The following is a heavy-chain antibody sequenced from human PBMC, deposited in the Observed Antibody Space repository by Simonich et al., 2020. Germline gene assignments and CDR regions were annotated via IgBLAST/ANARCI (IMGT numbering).Heavy chain of an antibody. CDR3: ARWAYSSSYFDY. V-gene: IGHV4-39*01. J-gene: IGHJ4*02. CDR1: GGSISSSSYY. D-gene: IGHD6-6*01. CDR2: IYYSGST. Sequence: QLQLQESGPGLVKPSETLSLTCTVSGGSISSSSYYWVWIRQPPGKGLEWIGSIYYSGSTHYNPSLKSRVTISVDTSKNQFSLKLSSVTAADTAVYYCARWAYSSSYFDYWGQGTLVTVSS.